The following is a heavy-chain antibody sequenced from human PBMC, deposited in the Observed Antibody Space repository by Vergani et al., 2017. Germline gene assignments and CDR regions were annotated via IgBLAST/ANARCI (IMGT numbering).Heavy chain of an antibody. CDR3: ARVVTGGDAFDI. D-gene: IGHD7-27*01. Sequence: QVQLVQSGAEVKKPGSSVKVSCKASGGTFSSYTISWVRQAPGQGLEWMGRIIPILGIANYAQKFQGRVTITADKSTSTAYMELSSLRSEATAVYYCARVVTGGDAFDIWGQGTMVTVSS. J-gene: IGHJ3*02. CDR1: GGTFSSYT. CDR2: IIPILGIA. V-gene: IGHV1-69*02.